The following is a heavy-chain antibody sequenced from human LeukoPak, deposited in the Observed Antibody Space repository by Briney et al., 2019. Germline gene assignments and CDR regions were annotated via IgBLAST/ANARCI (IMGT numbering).Heavy chain of an antibody. CDR1: GFTFRNYW. D-gene: IGHD6-19*01. CDR2: IKQDGSDR. Sequence: PGGSLRLSCAASGFTFRNYWMSWVRQAPGTGLEWVANIKQDGSDRNYVTSVRGRFTISRDNAESSLYLQMNSLRVEDTAVYYCVRNLAVAGTCFDSWGQGTLVIVSS. V-gene: IGHV3-7*03. J-gene: IGHJ4*02. CDR3: VRNLAVAGTCFDS.